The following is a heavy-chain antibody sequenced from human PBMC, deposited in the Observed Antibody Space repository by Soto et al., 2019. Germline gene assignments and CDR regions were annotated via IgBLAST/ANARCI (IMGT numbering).Heavy chain of an antibody. V-gene: IGHV3-30*18. CDR1: GFTFSRFG. Sequence: QVQLVESGGGVVQPGRSLRLSCAASGFTFSRFGIHWVRQAPGKGLEWVAVISYGGIDKTYADSVKGRFTISRENSKNMVYLQMNSLRAEDTAVYYCAKDLREMATIRPDYWGQGILVTVSS. CDR3: AKDLREMATIRPDY. J-gene: IGHJ4*02. D-gene: IGHD5-12*01. CDR2: ISYGGIDK.